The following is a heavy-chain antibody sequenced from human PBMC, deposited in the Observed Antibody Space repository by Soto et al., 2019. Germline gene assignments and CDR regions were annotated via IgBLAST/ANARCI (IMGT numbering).Heavy chain of an antibody. CDR1: GYTFTGYY. CDR3: ARNPNFDYYGSGSSPLCGMDV. CDR2: INPNSGGT. V-gene: IGHV1-2*04. Sequence: GASVKVSCKASGYTFTGYYMHWVRQAPGQGLEWMGWINPNSGGTNYAQKFQGWVTMTRDTSISTAYMELSRLRSDDTAVYYCARNPNFDYYGSGSSPLCGMDVWGQGTTVTVPS. J-gene: IGHJ6*02. D-gene: IGHD3-10*01.